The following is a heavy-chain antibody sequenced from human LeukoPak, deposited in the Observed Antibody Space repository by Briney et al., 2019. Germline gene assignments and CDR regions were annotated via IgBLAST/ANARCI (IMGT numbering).Heavy chain of an antibody. CDR1: GFTFSSYA. CDR2: ISGSGGST. J-gene: IGHJ6*03. V-gene: IGHV3-23*01. CDR3: ARVKVLEWFPHDYYYYMDV. D-gene: IGHD3-3*01. Sequence: PGGSLRLSCAASGFTFSSYAMSWVRQAPGKGLEWVSAISGSGGSTYYADSVKGRFTISRDNSKNMLYLQMSSLRAEDTAVYYCARVKVLEWFPHDYYYYMDVWGKGTTVTVSS.